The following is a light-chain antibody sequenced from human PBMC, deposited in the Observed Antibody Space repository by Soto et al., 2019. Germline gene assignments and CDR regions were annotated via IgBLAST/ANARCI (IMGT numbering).Light chain of an antibody. Sequence: EIVLTQSPGTLSLSPGERATLSCRASQSVGSNYLAWYEQKPGQAPRLLIYGASIRATGIPDRFSGSGSGTEFTLTISRLEPEDFATYYCQQSYSTPPTFGGGTKVEIK. CDR2: GAS. CDR3: QQSYSTPPT. CDR1: QSVGSNY. J-gene: IGKJ4*01. V-gene: IGKV3-20*01.